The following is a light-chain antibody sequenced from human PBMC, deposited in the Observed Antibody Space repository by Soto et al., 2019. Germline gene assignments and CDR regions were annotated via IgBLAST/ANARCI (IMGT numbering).Light chain of an antibody. CDR3: QQHSNWPPIT. Sequence: EISMTQFPAILSPSPGEGATLSCRAAQDVTTNFAWYQMRRGQPPRLLLYDISTRATGVPARFSGSGSGTEFTLTISSLETEDYAVYYCQQHSNWPPITFGQGTRLDIK. V-gene: IGKV3-15*01. J-gene: IGKJ5*01. CDR2: DIS. CDR1: QDVTTN.